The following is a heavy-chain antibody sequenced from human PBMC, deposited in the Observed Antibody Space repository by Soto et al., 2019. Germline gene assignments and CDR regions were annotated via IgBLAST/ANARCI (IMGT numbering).Heavy chain of an antibody. J-gene: IGHJ4*02. CDR1: DDSIGPYY. CDR3: AREVVGNTWPGIFDS. CDR2: VYTSGST. Sequence: QEQLRESGPGLVKPSETLSLTCSISDDSIGPYYCPWIRQTPRKELQWIGYVYTSGSTKYNSSLTSRVTISLDASNSQFSLTMSSVTAADTGVYYCAREVVGNTWPGIFDSWGRGTLVVVSS. V-gene: IGHV4-4*08.